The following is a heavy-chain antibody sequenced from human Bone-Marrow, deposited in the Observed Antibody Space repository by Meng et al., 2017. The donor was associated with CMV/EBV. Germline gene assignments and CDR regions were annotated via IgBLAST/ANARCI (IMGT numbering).Heavy chain of an antibody. V-gene: IGHV3-11*04. Sequence: GESLKISCAASGFTFSDYYMSWIRQAPGKGLEWVSYISSSGSTIYYADSVKGRFTISRDNAKNSLYLQMNSLRAEDTAVYYCARVAQWYCCSTSCYNDYWGQGTLVTVSS. CDR1: GFTFSDYY. CDR3: ARVAQWYCCSTSCYNDY. CDR2: ISSSGSTI. D-gene: IGHD2-2*02. J-gene: IGHJ4*02.